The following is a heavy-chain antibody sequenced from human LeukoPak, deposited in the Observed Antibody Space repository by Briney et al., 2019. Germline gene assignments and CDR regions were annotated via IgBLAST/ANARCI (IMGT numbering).Heavy chain of an antibody. V-gene: IGHV3-43*01. CDR3: AKDSCSSISCSLDY. CDR2: ISWDGGST. CDR1: GFTFDDYT. Sequence: GGSLRLSCAASGFTFDDYTMHWVRQAPGKGLEWVSLISWDGGSTYYADSVKGRFTISRDNSKNSLYLQMNSLRTEDTALYYCAKDSCSSISCSLDYWGQGTLVTVSS. D-gene: IGHD2-2*01. J-gene: IGHJ4*02.